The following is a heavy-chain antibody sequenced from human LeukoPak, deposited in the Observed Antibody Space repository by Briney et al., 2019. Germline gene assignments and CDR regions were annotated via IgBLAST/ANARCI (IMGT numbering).Heavy chain of an antibody. Sequence: GGSLRLSCAASGFTFSSYSMNWVRQAPGKGLEWVSSISSSSSYIYYADSVKGRFTISRDNAKNSLYLQMNSLRAEDTAVYYCARDVGDGYYFDYRGQGTLVTVSS. D-gene: IGHD3-10*01. CDR2: ISSSSSYI. V-gene: IGHV3-21*01. J-gene: IGHJ4*02. CDR3: ARDVGDGYYFDY. CDR1: GFTFSSYS.